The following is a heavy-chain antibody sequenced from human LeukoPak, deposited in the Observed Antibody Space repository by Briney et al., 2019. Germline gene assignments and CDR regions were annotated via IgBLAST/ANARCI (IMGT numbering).Heavy chain of an antibody. V-gene: IGHV4-34*01. J-gene: IGHJ5*02. D-gene: IGHD2-15*01. CDR1: GGSFSGYY. CDR2: INHSEST. CDR3: ARGLRSVISSGHWFDP. Sequence: SETLSLTCAVSGGSFSGYYWSWIRQPPGKGLEWIGGINHSESTNYNPSLKSRVSISVDTSKNRLSLKVTSVTAADTAVYYCARGLRSVISSGHWFDPWGQGSLVTVSS.